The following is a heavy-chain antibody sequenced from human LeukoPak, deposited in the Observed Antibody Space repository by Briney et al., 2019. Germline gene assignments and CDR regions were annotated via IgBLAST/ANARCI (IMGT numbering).Heavy chain of an antibody. J-gene: IGHJ4*02. CDR2: IYYSGST. D-gene: IGHD5-18*01. CDR3: ARGFRTAMVHRPEYYFDY. Sequence: SETLSLTCTVSGGSISSYYWSWIRQPPGKGLEWIGSIYYSGSTYYNPSLKSRVTISVDTSKNQFSLKLSSVTAADTAVYYCARGFRTAMVHRPEYYFDYWGQGTLVTVSS. V-gene: IGHV4-59*12. CDR1: GGSISSYY.